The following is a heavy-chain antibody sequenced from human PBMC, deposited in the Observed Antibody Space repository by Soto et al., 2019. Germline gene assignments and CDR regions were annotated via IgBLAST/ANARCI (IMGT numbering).Heavy chain of an antibody. Sequence: VQLLESGGGLVQPGGSLRLSCAASGFTFSSYAMSWVRQAPGKGLEWVSAISGSGGSTYYADSVKGRFTISRDNSKNTLYLQMNSLRAEDTAVYYCAKEEKDIVVVVAASSFDYWGQGTLVTVSS. CDR1: GFTFSSYA. V-gene: IGHV3-23*01. CDR2: ISGSGGST. D-gene: IGHD2-15*01. J-gene: IGHJ4*02. CDR3: AKEEKDIVVVVAASSFDY.